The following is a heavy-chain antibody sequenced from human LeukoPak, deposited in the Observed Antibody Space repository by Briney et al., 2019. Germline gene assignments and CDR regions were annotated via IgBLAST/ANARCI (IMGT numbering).Heavy chain of an antibody. D-gene: IGHD3-10*01. V-gene: IGHV4-34*01. CDR2: INHSGST. CDR1: GGSFSGYY. CDR3: ARGRPVLLWFGEPSNWFDP. J-gene: IGHJ5*02. Sequence: PSETLSLTCAVYGGSFSGYYWSWIRQPPGKGLEWIGEINHSGSTNYNPSLKSRVTIPVDTSKNQFSLKLSSVTAADTAVYYCARGRPVLLWFGEPSNWFDPWGQGTLVTVSS.